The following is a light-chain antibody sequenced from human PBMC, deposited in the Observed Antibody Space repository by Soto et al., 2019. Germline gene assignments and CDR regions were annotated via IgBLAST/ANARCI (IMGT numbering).Light chain of an antibody. Sequence: EIVMTQSPATLSVSPGERATLSCRASQSVSSNLAWYQQKPGQAPRLLIYGASTRATGIPARFSGSGSGTELTLTISSLQSEDFAFYYCQQYNNWPTPYTFGQGTKLEIK. V-gene: IGKV3-15*01. CDR2: GAS. J-gene: IGKJ2*01. CDR3: QQYNNWPTPYT. CDR1: QSVSSN.